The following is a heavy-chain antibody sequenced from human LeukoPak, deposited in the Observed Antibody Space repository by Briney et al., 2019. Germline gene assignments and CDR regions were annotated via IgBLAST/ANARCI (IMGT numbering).Heavy chain of an antibody. V-gene: IGHV4-59*01. CDR1: GGSISSYY. CDR3: AGRNYDFWNDYYYMDV. CDR2: IYYSGST. D-gene: IGHD3-3*01. J-gene: IGHJ6*03. Sequence: SETLSLTCTVSGGSISSYYWSWIRQPPGKGLEWMGYIYYSGSTNYNPSLKSRVTISVDTSKNQFSLMLSSVTAADTAVYYCAGRNYDFWNDYYYMDVWGKGTTVTVSS.